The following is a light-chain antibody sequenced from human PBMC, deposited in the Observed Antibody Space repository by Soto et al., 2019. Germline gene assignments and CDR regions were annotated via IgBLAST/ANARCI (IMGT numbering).Light chain of an antibody. CDR2: DAS. CDR1: QSISSW. Sequence: DIPVSKSVATLSVSIIERVTIXFRASQSISSWLAWYQQKPGKAPKLLIYDASSLESGVPSRFSGSGSGTEFTLTISSLQPDDFATYYCQQYNSYWRFGQGTKVDIK. J-gene: IGKJ1*01. V-gene: IGKV1-5*01. CDR3: QQYNSYWR.